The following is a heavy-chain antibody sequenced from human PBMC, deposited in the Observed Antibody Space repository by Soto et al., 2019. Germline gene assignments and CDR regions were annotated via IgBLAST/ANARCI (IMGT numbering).Heavy chain of an antibody. V-gene: IGHV4-39*01. CDR3: ARHTYAIGLDP. J-gene: IGHJ5*02. CDR1: GASITNSNYY. CDR2: LFYDAST. Sequence: SETLSLTCTVSGASITNSNYYWAWIRQPPGEGLVWIGSLFYDASTYYNPSLKSRVTLSGDTSKNQFFLKMSSLTAADTAVYYCARHTYAIGLDPWGQGTLVTVSS. D-gene: IGHD3-3*01.